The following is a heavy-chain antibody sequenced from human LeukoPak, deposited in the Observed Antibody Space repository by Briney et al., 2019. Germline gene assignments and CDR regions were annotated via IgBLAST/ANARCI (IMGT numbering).Heavy chain of an antibody. Sequence: SETLSLTCAVYGGSFSGYYWSWIRQPPGKGLEWIGEINHSGSTNYNPSLKSRVTISVDTSKNQFSLKLRSVTAADTAVYYCARGVVITQYYYYYYYMDVWGKGTTVTVSS. V-gene: IGHV4-34*01. CDR3: ARGVVITQYYYYYYYMDV. D-gene: IGHD3-22*01. CDR2: INHSGST. CDR1: GGSFSGYY. J-gene: IGHJ6*03.